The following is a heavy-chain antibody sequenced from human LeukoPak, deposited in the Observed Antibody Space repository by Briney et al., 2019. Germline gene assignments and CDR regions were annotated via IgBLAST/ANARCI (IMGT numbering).Heavy chain of an antibody. V-gene: IGHV4-34*01. D-gene: IGHD5-12*01. CDR2: INHNGNT. Sequence: SETLSLTCAVYGRSFYGYYWTWIRQPPGKGLEWIGEINHNGNTTYNPSLKSRVTISVDTSKNQFSLRLTSVTAADTVVYYCARRLSGYTNFDYWGHGTLVTVSS. CDR1: GRSFYGYY. CDR3: ARRLSGYTNFDY. J-gene: IGHJ4*01.